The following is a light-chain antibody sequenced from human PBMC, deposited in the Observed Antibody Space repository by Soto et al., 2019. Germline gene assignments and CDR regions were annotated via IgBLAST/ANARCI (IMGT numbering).Light chain of an antibody. Sequence: QSALTQPPSGSGAPGQRGTISCTGSSSNIGAGYDVHWYQLLPGTAPKLLIYRNINRPSGVPDRFSGSKSGTSASLAITGLQAEDEADYYCQSYDSSLSGYVFGTVTKVTVL. CDR3: QSYDSSLSGYV. CDR2: RNI. CDR1: SSNIGAGYD. J-gene: IGLJ1*01. V-gene: IGLV1-40*01.